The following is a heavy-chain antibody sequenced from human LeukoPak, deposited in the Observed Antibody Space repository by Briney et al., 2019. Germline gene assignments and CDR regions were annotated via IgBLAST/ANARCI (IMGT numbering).Heavy chain of an antibody. Sequence: GGSLRLSCAASGFTFGAYWMHWVRRVPGKGLVWVSGIKTDGTYTNYADSVKGRFTISRDNAKNTLYLQVNSLRAEDTAVYYCAGQLFGTWNYWGQGTQVTVSS. CDR1: GFTFGAYW. J-gene: IGHJ4*02. D-gene: IGHD3-16*01. V-gene: IGHV3-74*01. CDR3: AGQLFGTWNY. CDR2: IKTDGTYT.